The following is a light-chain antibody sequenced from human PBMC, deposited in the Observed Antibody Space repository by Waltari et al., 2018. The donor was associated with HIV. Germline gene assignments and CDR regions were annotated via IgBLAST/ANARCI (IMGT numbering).Light chain of an antibody. J-gene: IGLJ2*01. CDR2: GKD. CDR3: NSRDSSSNRVV. V-gene: IGLV3-19*01. Sequence: SSELTQDPAVSVALGQTVRITCQGDNLRSYYASWYQQQPGQAPALVIYGKDNRPSGTPDRFSGSSSGNTASLTITGAQAEDEADYYCNSRDSSSNRVVFGGGTKLTVL. CDR1: NLRSYY.